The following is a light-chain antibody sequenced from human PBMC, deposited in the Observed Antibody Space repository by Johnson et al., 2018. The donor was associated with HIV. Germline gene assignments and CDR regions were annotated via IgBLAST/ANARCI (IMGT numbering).Light chain of an antibody. CDR3: GTWDSSLSVYV. V-gene: IGLV1-51*01. CDR2: DNN. Sequence: QPVLSQPPSVSAAPGQTVTISCSGSSSNVGSSFVSWYRQVPGTAPKLLIYDNNKRPSGIPGRFSGSKSGPSATLGITGLQTGDEADYYCGTWDSSLSVYVFGTRTKVTIL. J-gene: IGLJ1*01. CDR1: SSNVGSSF.